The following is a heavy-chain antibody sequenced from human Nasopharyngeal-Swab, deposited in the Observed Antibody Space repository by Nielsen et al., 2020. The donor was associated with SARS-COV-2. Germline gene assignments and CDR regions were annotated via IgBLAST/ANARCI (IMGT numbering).Heavy chain of an antibody. D-gene: IGHD2-15*01. CDR3: ARATPTYSGGDFDY. Sequence: ETLSLTCAASGFTVSSNYMSWVRQAPGKGLEWVSVIYSGGSTYYADSVKGRFTISRDNSKNTLYLQMNSLRAEDTAVYYCARATPTYSGGDFDYWGQGTLVTVSS. J-gene: IGHJ4*02. CDR1: GFTVSSNY. V-gene: IGHV3-53*01. CDR2: IYSGGST.